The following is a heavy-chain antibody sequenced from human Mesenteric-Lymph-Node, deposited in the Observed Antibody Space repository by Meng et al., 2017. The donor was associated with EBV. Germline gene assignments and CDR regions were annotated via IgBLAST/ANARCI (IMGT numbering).Heavy chain of an antibody. Sequence: QWLLQEPGPGLVKPSGTLSLSVAGAGGFINSSFSWGWVRQPPGKGLEWIGCIYYGGSPNYNPSLKSRVTISADTSKKQFSLNLSSVTAADTAVYYCATYVGGQSYFFDNWGQGTLVTVSS. CDR1: GGFINSSFS. J-gene: IGHJ4*02. CDR2: IYYGGSP. D-gene: IGHD3-10*01. V-gene: IGHV4-59*03. CDR3: ATYVGGQSYFFDN.